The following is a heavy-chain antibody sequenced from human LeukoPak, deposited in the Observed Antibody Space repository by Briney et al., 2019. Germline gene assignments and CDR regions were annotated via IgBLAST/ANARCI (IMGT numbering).Heavy chain of an antibody. CDR3: ARVGGSFGLIDY. CDR2: INSDGSST. V-gene: IGHV3-74*01. D-gene: IGHD2-15*01. J-gene: IGHJ4*02. CDR1: GFMFSSYW. Sequence: GGSLRLSCAASGFMFSSYWMHWARQAPGKGLVWVSHINSDGSSTSYADSVKGRFTISRDNAKNTLYLQMNSLRAEDTAVYYCARVGGSFGLIDYWGQGTLVIVSS.